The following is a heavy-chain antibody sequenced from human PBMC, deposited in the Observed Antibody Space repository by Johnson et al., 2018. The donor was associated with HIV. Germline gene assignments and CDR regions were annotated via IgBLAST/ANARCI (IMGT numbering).Heavy chain of an antibody. CDR1: GFTFSSYA. V-gene: IGHV3-9*01. D-gene: IGHD1-26*01. CDR2: ISWNSGSI. J-gene: IGHJ3*02. Sequence: LVESGGGVVQPGRSLRLSCAASGFTFSSYAMHWVRQAPGKGLEWVSGISWNSGSIGYADSVKGRFTISRDNAKNSLYLQMNSLRAEDTAVYHCAREGAWEVRPGAFDIWGQGTTVTVSS. CDR3: AREGAWEVRPGAFDI.